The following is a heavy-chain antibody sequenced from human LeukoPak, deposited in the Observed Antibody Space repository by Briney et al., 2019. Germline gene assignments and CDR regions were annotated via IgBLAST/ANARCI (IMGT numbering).Heavy chain of an antibody. CDR1: GFSFSGHW. Sequence: GGSLRLSCTASGFSFSGHWMHWARQLPGKGLVWVSRISPTGSTTSYADSVKGRFTVSRDNAKNTLYLQVNNLRAEDTTVYYCARGPNSNWSGLDFWGQGTLLTVSS. CDR2: ISPTGSTT. V-gene: IGHV3-74*01. D-gene: IGHD6-6*01. CDR3: ARGPNSNWSGLDF. J-gene: IGHJ4*02.